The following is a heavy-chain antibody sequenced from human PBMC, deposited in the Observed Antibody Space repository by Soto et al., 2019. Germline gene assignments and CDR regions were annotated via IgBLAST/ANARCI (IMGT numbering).Heavy chain of an antibody. CDR3: SRITGYFAFWSSYFVFEDNYGMDV. Sequence: QVTLKQSGPVLVQPTETLTLTCTVSGFSLSNARMGVSWIRQPPGKALEWLAHIFSNDEKSYSTSLKRRLNIAQDTFKSLVVLSMTHMGPVDTVSYYCSRITGYFAFWSSYFVFEDNYGMDVWGQGTTVTVSS. CDR2: IFSNDEK. CDR1: GFSLSNARMG. V-gene: IGHV2-26*01. J-gene: IGHJ6*02. D-gene: IGHD3-3*01.